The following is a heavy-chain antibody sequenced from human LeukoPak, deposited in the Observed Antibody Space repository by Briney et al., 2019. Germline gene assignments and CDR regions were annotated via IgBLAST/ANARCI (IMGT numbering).Heavy chain of an antibody. CDR3: ARRHYYNGRAYYFLDY. J-gene: IGHJ4*02. D-gene: IGHD3-22*01. CDR2: ISYSGST. Sequence: PSETLSLTCTVSGGSVSSDNYYWTWIRQPPGKGLQWIGYISYSGSTNYNPSLKSRVTISLHTSKNEFSLRLSSLTAADTAVYYCARRHYYNGRAYYFLDYWGQGTLVTVTS. V-gene: IGHV4-61*01. CDR1: GGSVSSDNYY.